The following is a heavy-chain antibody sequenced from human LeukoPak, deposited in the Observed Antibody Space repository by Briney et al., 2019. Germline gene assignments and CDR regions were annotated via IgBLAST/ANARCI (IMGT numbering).Heavy chain of an antibody. CDR3: ARVGMVRGVDY. CDR1: GFTFSSYW. Sequence: PGGSLRLSCAASGFTFSSYWMHWVRQAPGKGLEWVSVIYSGGSTYYADSVKGRFTISRDNSKNTLYLQMNSLRAEDTAVYYCARVGMVRGVDYWGQGTLVTVSS. V-gene: IGHV3-53*01. CDR2: IYSGGST. D-gene: IGHD3-10*01. J-gene: IGHJ4*02.